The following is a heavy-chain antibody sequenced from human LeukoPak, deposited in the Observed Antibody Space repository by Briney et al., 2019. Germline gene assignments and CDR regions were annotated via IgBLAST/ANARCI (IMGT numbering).Heavy chain of an antibody. D-gene: IGHD6-19*01. J-gene: IGHJ4*02. Sequence: ASVKVSCKVSGYTLTELSMHWARQAPGKGLEWMGGFDPEDGETIYAQKFQGRVTMTEDTSTDTAYMELSSLRSEDTAVYYCATGRSGWYYFDYWGQGTLVTVSS. V-gene: IGHV1-24*01. CDR3: ATGRSGWYYFDY. CDR2: FDPEDGET. CDR1: GYTLTELS.